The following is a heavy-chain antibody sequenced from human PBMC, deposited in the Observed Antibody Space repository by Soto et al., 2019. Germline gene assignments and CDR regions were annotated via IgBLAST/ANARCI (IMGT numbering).Heavy chain of an antibody. D-gene: IGHD3-9*01. V-gene: IGHV4-39*01. CDR2: IHYRGDT. Sequence: QVQLQGSGPGLVRPSETLSLTCTVSGASISTNHHNWAWVRQPPGKGLEWMGNIHYRGDTYFNPSLGSRLSMSVDTSKNQFSLKLTSVTAADTVVYYCARLPTGYPNGFDPWGQGTLVTVSS. J-gene: IGHJ5*02. CDR3: ARLPTGYPNGFDP. CDR1: GASISTNHHN.